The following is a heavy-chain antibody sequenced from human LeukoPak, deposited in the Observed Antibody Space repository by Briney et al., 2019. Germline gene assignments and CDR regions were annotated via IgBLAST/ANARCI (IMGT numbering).Heavy chain of an antibody. CDR1: GFTFSSYG. Sequence: GGSLRLSCAASGFTFSSYGMHWVRQAPGKGLEWVAVIWYDGSNKYYADSVKGRFTISRDNSKNTLYLQMNNLRAEDTAVYYCARGRNVLRYFDWFPVDAFDIWGQGTMVTVSS. J-gene: IGHJ3*02. CDR3: ARGRNVLRYFDWFPVDAFDI. CDR2: IWYDGSNK. D-gene: IGHD3-9*01. V-gene: IGHV3-33*01.